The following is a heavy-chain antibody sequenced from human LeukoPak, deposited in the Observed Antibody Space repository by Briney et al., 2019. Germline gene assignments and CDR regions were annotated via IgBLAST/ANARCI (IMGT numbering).Heavy chain of an antibody. CDR1: GFTVSSNY. V-gene: IGHV3-66*01. D-gene: IGHD1-1*01. Sequence: GGSLRLSCAASGFTVSSNYMSWVRQAPGKGLEWVSVIYSGGSTYYADSVKGRFTTSRDNSKNTLYLQMNSLRAEDTAVYYCARGPRNDAFDIWGQGTMVTVSS. CDR3: ARGPRNDAFDI. J-gene: IGHJ3*02. CDR2: IYSGGST.